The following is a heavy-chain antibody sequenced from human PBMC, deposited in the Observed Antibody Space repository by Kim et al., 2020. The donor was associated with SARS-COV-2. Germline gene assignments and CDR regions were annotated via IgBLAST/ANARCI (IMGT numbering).Heavy chain of an antibody. Sequence: GGSLRLSCAASGFTFSSYSMNWVRQAPGKGLEWVSSISSSSSYIYYADSVKGRFTISRDNAKNSLYLQMNSLRAEDTAVYYCARVGGGYSSSWYSPPGYYYYYGMDVWGQGTTVTVSS. J-gene: IGHJ6*02. CDR2: ISSSSSYI. CDR1: GFTFSSYS. D-gene: IGHD6-13*01. V-gene: IGHV3-21*04. CDR3: ARVGGGYSSSWYSPPGYYYYYGMDV.